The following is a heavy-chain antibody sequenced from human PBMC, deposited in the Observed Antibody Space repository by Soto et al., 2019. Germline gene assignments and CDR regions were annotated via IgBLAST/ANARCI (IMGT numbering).Heavy chain of an antibody. Sequence: GGSLRLSCAASGFTFSSYEMNWVRQAPGKGLEWVSYISSSGSTIYYADSVKGRFTISRDNAKNSLYLQMNSLRAEDTAVYYCARDRMVRGVIASMDVWGQGTTVTVSS. CDR1: GFTFSSYE. CDR2: ISSSGSTI. J-gene: IGHJ6*02. CDR3: ARDRMVRGVIASMDV. V-gene: IGHV3-48*03. D-gene: IGHD3-10*01.